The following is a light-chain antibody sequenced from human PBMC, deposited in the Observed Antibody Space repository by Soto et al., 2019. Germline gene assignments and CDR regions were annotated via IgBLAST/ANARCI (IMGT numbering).Light chain of an antibody. V-gene: IGLV2-8*01. CDR3: SAYAGSNDFVV. CDR1: SSDVGNYNY. J-gene: IGLJ2*01. CDR2: EFN. Sequence: QSVLTQPPSASGSPGQSVTISCTGTSSDVGNYNYVSWYRQHPGKAPKLVIYEFNKRPSGVPDRFSGSKSDNTASLTVSGLQAEDEADYFCSAYAGSNDFVVFGGGTQLTVL.